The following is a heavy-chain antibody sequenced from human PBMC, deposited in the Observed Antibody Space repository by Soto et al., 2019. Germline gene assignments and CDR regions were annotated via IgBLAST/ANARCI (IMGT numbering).Heavy chain of an antibody. CDR3: ARSRDSPSYYFDY. V-gene: IGHV4-31*03. Sequence: QVQLQESGPGLVKPSQTLSLTCTVSGGSISSGGYYWNWIRQHPGKGLEWIGYIYSNGSTYYNSSLKSRVTISVDTSKTQFSLNLNSVTAADTAVYYCARSRDSPSYYFDYWGQGTLVTVSS. CDR2: IYSNGST. D-gene: IGHD3-22*01. J-gene: IGHJ4*02. CDR1: GGSISSGGYY.